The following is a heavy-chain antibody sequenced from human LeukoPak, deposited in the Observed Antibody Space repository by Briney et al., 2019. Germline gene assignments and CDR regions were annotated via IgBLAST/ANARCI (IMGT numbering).Heavy chain of an antibody. CDR3: ARDGSYGYFDP. D-gene: IGHD5-18*01. CDR1: GLTFSSYS. V-gene: IGHV3-21*01. J-gene: IGHJ5*02. Sequence: GGSLRLSCAASGLTFSSYSMNWVRQAPGKGLEWVSSISSSSSYIYYADSVKGRFTISRDNAKNSLYLQMNSLRAEDTAVYYCARDGSYGYFDPWGQGTLVTVSS. CDR2: ISSSSSYI.